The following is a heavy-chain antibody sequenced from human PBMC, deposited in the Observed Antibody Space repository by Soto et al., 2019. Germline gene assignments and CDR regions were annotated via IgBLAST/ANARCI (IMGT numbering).Heavy chain of an antibody. J-gene: IGHJ5*02. V-gene: IGHV1-58*01. CDR3: VAERGSGWLPFDP. CDR1: GFTFTSSA. D-gene: IGHD6-19*01. Sequence: SVKVSCKASGFTFTSSAVQWVRQARGQRLEWIGWIVVGSGNTNYAQKFQERVTITRDMSTSTAYMELSSLRSEDTAVYYCVAERGSGWLPFDPWGQGTLVTVSS. CDR2: IVVGSGNT.